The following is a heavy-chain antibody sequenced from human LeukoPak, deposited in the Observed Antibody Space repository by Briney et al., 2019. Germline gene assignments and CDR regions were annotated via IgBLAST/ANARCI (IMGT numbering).Heavy chain of an antibody. Sequence: PGGSLRLSCAASDFSFITYAMSWVRQAPGKGLEWVSTISGGGDATYYADSVKGRFTISRDNAKNSLYLQMNSLRAEDTAVYYCARGTYYYGSGSYPIDYWGQGTLVTVSS. J-gene: IGHJ4*02. D-gene: IGHD3-10*01. CDR2: ISGGGDAT. V-gene: IGHV3-23*01. CDR1: DFSFITYA. CDR3: ARGTYYYGSGSYPIDY.